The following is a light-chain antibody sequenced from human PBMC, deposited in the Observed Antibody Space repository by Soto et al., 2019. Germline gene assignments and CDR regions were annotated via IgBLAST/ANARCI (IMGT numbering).Light chain of an antibody. V-gene: IGLV2-14*03. Sequence: QSALTQPASVSGSPGQSITISCTGASSDIGGYNYVSWYQQHPGKAPKLMIYDVSDRPSGVSSRFSGSKSGNTASLTISGLQXXXXXXYXCSTYTTTSTLVFGGGTKLTVL. CDR1: SSDIGGYNY. CDR2: DVS. J-gene: IGLJ2*01. CDR3: STYTTTSTLV.